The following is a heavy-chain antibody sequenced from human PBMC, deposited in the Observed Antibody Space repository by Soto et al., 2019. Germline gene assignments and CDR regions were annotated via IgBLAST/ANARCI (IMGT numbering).Heavy chain of an antibody. V-gene: IGHV5-51*01. CDR2: IYPGDSDT. CDR1: GYSFTSYW. J-gene: IGHJ6*02. D-gene: IGHD2-15*01. CDR3: ARHGDGLGYCSGGSCYAKIHYYYYGMDV. Sequence: PGESLKISCKGSGYSFTSYWIGWVRQIPGKGLEWMGIIYPGDSDTRYSPSFQGQVTISADKSISTAYLQWSSLKASDTAMYYCARHGDGLGYCSGGSCYAKIHYYYYGMDVWGQGTTVTVSS.